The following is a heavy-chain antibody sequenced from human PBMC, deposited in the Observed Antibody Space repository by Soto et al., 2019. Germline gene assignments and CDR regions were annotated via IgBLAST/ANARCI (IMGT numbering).Heavy chain of an antibody. CDR3: ASKFGELLADAFDI. CDR1: NTSITSRKR. CDR2: IYHSGSI. D-gene: IGHD3-10*01. Sequence: SVTLSLTCTVTNTSITSRKRSTRVRQTPGKGLEWIGEIYHSGSINHNPSLKSRVTMSVDKSNNQFSLKMTSVTAADTAVYYCASKFGELLADAFDIWGQGTVVS. V-gene: IGHV4-4*02. J-gene: IGHJ3*02.